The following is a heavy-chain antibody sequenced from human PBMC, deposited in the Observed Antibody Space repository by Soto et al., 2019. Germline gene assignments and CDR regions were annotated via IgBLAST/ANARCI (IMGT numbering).Heavy chain of an antibody. Sequence: VRVSCKGSGYTFTSVALSSLQPAPAPGLEWMGWISAYNGNTNYAQKLQGRVTMTTDTSTSTAYMELRSLRSDDTAVYYCARDCSSTSCYIYYYYGRDGWGQGPTVTVS. V-gene: IGHV1-18*01. J-gene: IGHJ6*02. CDR2: ISAYNGNT. CDR3: ARDCSSTSCYIYYYYGRDG. CDR1: GYTFTSVA. D-gene: IGHD2-2*02.